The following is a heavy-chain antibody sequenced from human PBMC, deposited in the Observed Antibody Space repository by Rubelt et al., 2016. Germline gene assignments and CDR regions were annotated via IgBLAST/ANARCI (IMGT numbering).Heavy chain of an antibody. D-gene: IGHD2-8*01. CDR3: ATLCVVGCTRYGMDV. CDR2: FDPEDGET. V-gene: IGHV1-24*01. J-gene: IGHJ6*02. CDR1: S. Sequence: SMHWVRQAPGKGLEWMGGFDPEDGETIYAQKFQGSVTMTEDTSTDTAYMELSSLRSEDTAVYYCATLCVVGCTRYGMDVWGQGTTVTVSS.